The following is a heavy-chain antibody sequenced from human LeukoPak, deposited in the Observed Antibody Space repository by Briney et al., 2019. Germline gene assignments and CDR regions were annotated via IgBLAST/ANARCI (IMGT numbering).Heavy chain of an antibody. CDR3: ARGSANFGVVSQGGKAFDI. V-gene: IGHV1-69*01. Sequence: SVKVSCKASGGTFSSYAISWVRQAPGQGLEWMGGIIPILGTANYAQKFQGRVTITADESTSTAYMELSSLRSEDTAVYYCARGSANFGVVSQGGKAFDIWGQGTMVTVSS. J-gene: IGHJ3*02. CDR2: IIPILGTA. D-gene: IGHD3-3*01. CDR1: GGTFSSYA.